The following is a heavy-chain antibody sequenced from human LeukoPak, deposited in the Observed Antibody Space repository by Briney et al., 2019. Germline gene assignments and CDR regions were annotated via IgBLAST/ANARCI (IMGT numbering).Heavy chain of an antibody. CDR3: ARERGGGYCSSTSCYTNWFDP. D-gene: IGHD2-2*02. J-gene: IGHJ5*02. V-gene: IGHV1-69*05. Sequence: ASVKVSCKVSGYTLTELSMHWVRQAPGQGLEWMGGIIPIFGTANYAQKFQGRVTITTDESTSTAYMELSSLRSEDTAVYYCARERGGGYCSSTSCYTNWFDPWGQGTLVTVSS. CDR2: IIPIFGTA. CDR1: GYTLTELS.